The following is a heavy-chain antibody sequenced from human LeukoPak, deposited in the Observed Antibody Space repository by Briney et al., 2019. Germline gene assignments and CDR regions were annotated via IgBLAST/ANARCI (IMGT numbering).Heavy chain of an antibody. CDR1: GYTFTSYY. CDR3: ARGILLLEWSSYDAFDI. D-gene: IGHD3-3*01. Sequence: ASVKVSCKASGYTFTSYYMHWVRQAPGQGLEWMGIINPSGGSTSYAQKFQGRVTMTRDTSTSTVYMELSSLRSEDTAVYYCARGILLLEWSSYDAFDIWGQGTMVTVSS. V-gene: IGHV1-46*03. J-gene: IGHJ3*02. CDR2: INPSGGST.